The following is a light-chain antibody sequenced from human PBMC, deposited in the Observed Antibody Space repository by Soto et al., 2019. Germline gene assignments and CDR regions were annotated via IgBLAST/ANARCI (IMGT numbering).Light chain of an antibody. CDR1: QSVTSNY. J-gene: IGKJ1*01. CDR2: GIS. V-gene: IGKV3-20*01. Sequence: EIVLTQSPGTLSLSPGERATLSCRASQSVTSNYLAWYQKKPGLAPRLLIYGISIRATGLSDRFSGSGSGTCFTLTISRLEPEYFAVYYCQQYGRSPTFGQGTKVEIK. CDR3: QQYGRSPT.